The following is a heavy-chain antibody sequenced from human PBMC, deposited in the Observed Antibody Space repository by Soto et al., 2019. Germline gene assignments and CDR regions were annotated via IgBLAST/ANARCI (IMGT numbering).Heavy chain of an antibody. Sequence: AGGSLRLSCAASGFTFSSYAMSWVRQAPGKGLEWVSTISGSGGSTYYADSVKGRFTISRDNSKNTLYLQMNSLRGEDTAVYYCAKEGSSSLYYFDYWGQGTLVTVSS. D-gene: IGHD6-6*01. CDR1: GFTFSSYA. V-gene: IGHV3-23*01. J-gene: IGHJ4*02. CDR2: ISGSGGST. CDR3: AKEGSSSLYYFDY.